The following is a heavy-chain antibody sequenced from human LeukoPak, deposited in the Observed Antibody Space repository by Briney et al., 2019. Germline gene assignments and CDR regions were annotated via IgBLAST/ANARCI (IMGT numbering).Heavy chain of an antibody. CDR1: GYTFTGYG. J-gene: IGHJ4*02. V-gene: IGHV1-18*01. Sequence: ASVKVSFKASGYTFTGYGFTWVRQAPGQGLEWMGWINSYNGNTQYAPKFKGRVTTTIDTSTSTAYMELRSLGSDDTAVYYCARRGNWNDFDYWGQGTLVIVSS. CDR2: INSYNGNT. CDR3: ARRGNWNDFDY. D-gene: IGHD1-20*01.